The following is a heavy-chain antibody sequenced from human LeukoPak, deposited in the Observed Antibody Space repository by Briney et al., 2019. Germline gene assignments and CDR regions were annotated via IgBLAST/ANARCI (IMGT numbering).Heavy chain of an antibody. CDR1: GDSINSADYY. V-gene: IGHV4-31*03. Sequence: SQTLSLTCIVSGDSINSADYYWTWIRQHPGKGLEWIGYIYHSGSTNYNPSLKSRVTISLDMSKNQFSLKVTSVTAADTAVYYCARDRVAGPYYFDYWGQGSLVTVSS. J-gene: IGHJ4*02. CDR3: ARDRVAGPYYFDY. CDR2: IYHSGST. D-gene: IGHD6-19*01.